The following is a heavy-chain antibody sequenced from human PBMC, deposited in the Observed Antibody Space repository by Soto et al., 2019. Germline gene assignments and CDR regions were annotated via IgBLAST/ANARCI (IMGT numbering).Heavy chain of an antibody. Sequence: SETLSLTCAVYGESFSGYYWSWIRQPPGKGLEWIGEIHDSGSTNYNPSLKSRLIISVDTSRNQFSLKLSSVTAADTAVYYCATIIAAAGFFDYWGQGTLVTVSS. D-gene: IGHD6-13*01. CDR3: ATIIAAAGFFDY. CDR2: IHDSGST. J-gene: IGHJ4*02. V-gene: IGHV4-34*01. CDR1: GESFSGYY.